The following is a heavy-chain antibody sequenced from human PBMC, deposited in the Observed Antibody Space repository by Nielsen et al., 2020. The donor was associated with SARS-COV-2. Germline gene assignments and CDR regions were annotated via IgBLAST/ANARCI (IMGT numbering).Heavy chain of an antibody. V-gene: IGHV3-21*03. D-gene: IGHD2-15*01. J-gene: IGHJ6*02. CDR1: GFTFSSYS. Sequence: GESLKISCAASGFTFSSYSMNWVRQAPGKGLEWVSSISSSSSYIYYADSVKGRFTISRDNAKNSLYLQMNSLKTEDTAIYYCATGRREALRIYFYYYTMDVWGQGTTVTVSS. CDR2: ISSSSSYI. CDR3: ATGRREALRIYFYYYTMDV.